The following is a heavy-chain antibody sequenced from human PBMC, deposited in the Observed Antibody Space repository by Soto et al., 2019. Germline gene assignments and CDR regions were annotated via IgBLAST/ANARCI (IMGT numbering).Heavy chain of an antibody. V-gene: IGHV3-23*01. CDR3: AKDPDSSGWYGRGFDY. Sequence: GGSLRLSCAASGFTVSSFAMSWVRQAPGKGLEWVAALSAGATATYYADSVKGGFTISKDTSKNTLYLQMNSLRAEDTAVYYYAKDPDSSGWYGRGFDYWGQGTLVTVSS. D-gene: IGHD6-19*01. CDR1: GFTVSSFA. J-gene: IGHJ4*02. CDR2: LSAGATAT.